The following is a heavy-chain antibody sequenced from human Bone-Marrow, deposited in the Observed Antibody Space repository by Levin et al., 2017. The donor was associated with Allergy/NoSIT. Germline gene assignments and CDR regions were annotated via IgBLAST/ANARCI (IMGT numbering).Heavy chain of an antibody. CDR2: ISGSGTAT. CDR1: GFTFYSHA. CDR3: ARSKMRCSGGSCYSGFDS. J-gene: IGHJ4*02. D-gene: IGHD2-15*01. Sequence: PGGSLRLSCAASGFTFYSHAIHWVRQAPGRGPEWVSGISGSGTATDYADSVKGRFTISRDNSKNTVYMEMNSLRVDDTALYYCARSKMRCSGGSCYSGFDSWGQGTQVTVSS. V-gene: IGHV3-23*01.